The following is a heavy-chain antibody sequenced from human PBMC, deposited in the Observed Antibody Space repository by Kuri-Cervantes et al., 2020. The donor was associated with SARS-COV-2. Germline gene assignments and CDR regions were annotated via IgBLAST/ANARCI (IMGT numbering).Heavy chain of an antibody. Sequence: ASVKVSCKASGYTFTSYGISWVRQATGQGLEWMGWVSAYNGNTNYAQKIQGRVTMTTDTSTSTAYMELRSLRSDDTAVYYCARERLAAAGTTEHRHWGQGTLVTVSS. V-gene: IGHV1-18*01. CDR3: ARERLAAAGTTEHRH. CDR1: GYTFTSYG. D-gene: IGHD6-13*01. CDR2: VSAYNGNT. J-gene: IGHJ1*01.